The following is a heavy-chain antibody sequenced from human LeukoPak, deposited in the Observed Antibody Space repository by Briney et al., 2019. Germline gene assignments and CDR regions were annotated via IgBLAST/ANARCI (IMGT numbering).Heavy chain of an antibody. J-gene: IGHJ5*02. V-gene: IGHV4-31*03. D-gene: IGHD6-13*01. CDR1: GGSITSGTYY. Sequence: SETLSLTCTVSGGSITSGTYYWTWIRHHPGKGLEWIGYIYSSGDTQYNPSLRSRVTISVDTSKNQFSLKLSSVTAADTAVYYCARGWFSSWYRVGNHWFDPWGQGTLVTVSS. CDR2: IYSSGDT. CDR3: ARGWFSSWYRVGNHWFDP.